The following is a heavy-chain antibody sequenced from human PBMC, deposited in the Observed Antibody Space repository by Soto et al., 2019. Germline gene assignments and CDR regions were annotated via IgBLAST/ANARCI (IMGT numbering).Heavy chain of an antibody. CDR1: GFTFSSYS. V-gene: IGHV3-21*01. CDR2: ISSSSSYR. CDR3: ARLITTSNIYYYYYMDV. D-gene: IGHD4-4*01. Sequence: EVQLVESGGGLVKPGGSLRLSCAASGFTFSSYSMNWVRQAPGKGLEWASSISSSSSYRYYADSVKGRFTISRDNAKNALYLQRNGLRADDTAVYYGARLITTSNIYYYYYMDVWGKGTTVTVSS. J-gene: IGHJ6*03.